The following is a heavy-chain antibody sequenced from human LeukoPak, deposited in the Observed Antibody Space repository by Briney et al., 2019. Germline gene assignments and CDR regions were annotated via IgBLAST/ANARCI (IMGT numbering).Heavy chain of an antibody. Sequence: GGSLRLSCVASGFTFRSYGMHWVRQAPGKGLEGVAVISYDGTSKYYSDSVKGRFTISRDNSKNTLYLQMSSLRAEDTAVYYCAKDGGYYDTSGVYGMDVWGQGTTVTVSS. J-gene: IGHJ6*02. CDR3: AKDGGYYDTSGVYGMDV. V-gene: IGHV3-30*18. D-gene: IGHD3-22*01. CDR1: GFTFRSYG. CDR2: ISYDGTSK.